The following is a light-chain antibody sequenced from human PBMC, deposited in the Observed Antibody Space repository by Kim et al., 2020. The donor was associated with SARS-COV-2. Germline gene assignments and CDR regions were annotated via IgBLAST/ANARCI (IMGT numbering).Light chain of an antibody. Sequence: EIVLTQSPGTLSLSPGERATLSCRASQSVTSTFLAWYQQKLGQAPRLLIYAASTRATGIPDRFSGSGSGSDFTLTITRLEPEDFAVYCYQQYGASITFGQGTRLEIK. CDR3: QQYGASIT. CDR1: QSVTSTF. V-gene: IGKV3-20*01. CDR2: AAS. J-gene: IGKJ5*01.